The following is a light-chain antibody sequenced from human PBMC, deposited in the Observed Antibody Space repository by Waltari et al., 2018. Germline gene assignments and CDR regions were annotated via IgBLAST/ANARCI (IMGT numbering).Light chain of an antibody. CDR2: VAY. Sequence: EMVLTQSPPPLSVSPVESGTLSCRASQNVGTSLAWYQQKPGHTPRLLIFVAYSRASGVPARFSGSGSGTDFTLAISSLQSEDVAVYYCKQDEHWPRQSFGRGTKVQIE. V-gene: IGKV3-15*01. J-gene: IGKJ1*01. CDR1: QNVGTS. CDR3: KQDEHWPRQS.